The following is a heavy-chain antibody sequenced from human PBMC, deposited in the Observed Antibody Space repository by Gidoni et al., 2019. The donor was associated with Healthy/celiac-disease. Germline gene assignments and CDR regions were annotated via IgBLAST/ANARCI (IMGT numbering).Heavy chain of an antibody. V-gene: IGHV3-23*01. D-gene: IGHD6-19*01. CDR3: AKGGSIAVAGDFDY. CDR2: ISGSGGST. CDR1: GFTFSSYA. J-gene: IGHJ4*02. Sequence: EVQLLESGGGLVQTGGYLRLSCAASGFTFSSYAISWVRQAQGKGLEWVSVISGSGGSTYYADSVKGRFTISRDNSKNTLYLQMNSLRAEDTAVYYCAKGGSIAVAGDFDYWGQGTLVTVSS.